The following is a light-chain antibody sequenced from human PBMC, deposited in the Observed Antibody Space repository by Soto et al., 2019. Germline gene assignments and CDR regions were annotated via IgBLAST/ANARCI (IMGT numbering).Light chain of an antibody. J-gene: IGLJ7*01. CDR1: SSDVGSYNL. CDR2: EGS. Sequence: QSALTQPASVSGSPGQSITISCTGTSSDVGSYNLVSWYQQHPGKAPKLMIYEGSKRPSGVSIRFSGSKSGNTASLTISGLQAEDEADYYCCSYATSSTYVFGTGTQLTVL. V-gene: IGLV2-23*01. CDR3: CSYATSSTYV.